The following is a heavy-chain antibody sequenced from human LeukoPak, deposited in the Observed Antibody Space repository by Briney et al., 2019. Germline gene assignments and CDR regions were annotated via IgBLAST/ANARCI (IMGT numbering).Heavy chain of an antibody. V-gene: IGHV1-18*01. CDR1: VYSFTTYG. D-gene: IGHD2-2*01. Sequence: ASVKVSCRASVYSFTTYGITWVRQAPGQGLDWLGWISTYNGKTNYAQKFQGRVTMTTDTSTSTAYMELRTLRSGDTAVYFCARVQVLIVPAAINYWGQGTLVTVSS. J-gene: IGHJ4*02. CDR2: ISTYNGKT. CDR3: ARVQVLIVPAAINY.